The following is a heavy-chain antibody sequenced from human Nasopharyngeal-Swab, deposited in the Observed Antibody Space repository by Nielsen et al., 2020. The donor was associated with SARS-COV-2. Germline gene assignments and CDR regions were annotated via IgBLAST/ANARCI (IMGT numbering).Heavy chain of an antibody. D-gene: IGHD2-2*01. Sequence: GRSLRLSCEASGITFRISWMSWVRQAPGKGLEWVANIKHDGSEKNYLDSVKGRFTVSRDNTKNLLFLQMNNLRAEDTAIYYCTRDPYSTPPDYWGQGTLVTVSS. V-gene: IGHV3-7*01. J-gene: IGHJ4*02. CDR3: TRDPYSTPPDY. CDR2: IKHDGSEK. CDR1: GITFRISW.